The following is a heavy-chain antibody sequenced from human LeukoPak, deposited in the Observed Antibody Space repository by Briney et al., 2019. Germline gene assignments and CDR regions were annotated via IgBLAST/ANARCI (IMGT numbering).Heavy chain of an antibody. J-gene: IGHJ4*02. V-gene: IGHV4-34*01. CDR1: GGSFSGYY. CDR2: INHRGST. CDR3: ARDGTTFKY. Sequence: SETLSLTCAVYGGSFSGYYWSWIRQAPGKGLEWIGEINHRGSTNYNPSLKSRVTISVDPSKNQFSLKLSSVTAADTAMYYCARDGTTFKYWGQGTLVTVSS. D-gene: IGHD1-1*01.